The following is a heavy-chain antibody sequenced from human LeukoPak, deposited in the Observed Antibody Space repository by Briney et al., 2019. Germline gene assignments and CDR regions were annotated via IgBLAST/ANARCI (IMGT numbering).Heavy chain of an antibody. CDR2: IIPILGIA. J-gene: IGHJ6*02. CDR1: GYTFTSYG. CDR3: ARDRFGDGYNWKNYYGMDV. D-gene: IGHD5-24*01. Sequence: SVKVSCKASGYTFTSYGISWVRQAPGQGLEWMGRIIPILGIANYAQKFQGRVTITADKSTSTAYMELSSLRSEDTAVYYCARDRFGDGYNWKNYYGMDVWGQGTTVTVSS. V-gene: IGHV1-69*04.